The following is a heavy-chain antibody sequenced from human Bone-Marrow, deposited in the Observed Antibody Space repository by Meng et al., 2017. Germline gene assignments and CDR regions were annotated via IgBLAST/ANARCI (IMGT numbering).Heavy chain of an antibody. D-gene: IGHD1-7*01. V-gene: IGHV4-4*02. CDR2: VYHRGDT. Sequence: QVQLQESGPGLVKPSGTLSLTCTVSGDSISSDIWWSWVRQPPGKGLEWIGEVYHRGDTNYNPSLKSRVGISGDKSKNQFYLSLFSVTAADTAVYYCGRDQGRELINHWGQGTLVTVSS. CDR1: GDSISSDIW. J-gene: IGHJ4*02. CDR3: GRDQGRELINH.